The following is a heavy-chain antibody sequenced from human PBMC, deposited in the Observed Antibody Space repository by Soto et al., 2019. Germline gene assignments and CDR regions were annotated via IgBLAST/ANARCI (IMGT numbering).Heavy chain of an antibody. CDR3: AKHVSPSDV. Sequence: QVQLVESGGGVVQPGRSLRLSCAASGFTFSSYGMHWVRQAPGKGLEWVAVISYDGSNKYYADSVKGRFTISRGNSKSTQYLQMNSLRAEETAAYYCAKHVSPSDVWGKGTTVPDSS. CDR1: GFTFSSYG. J-gene: IGHJ6*04. CDR2: ISYDGSNK. V-gene: IGHV3-30*18.